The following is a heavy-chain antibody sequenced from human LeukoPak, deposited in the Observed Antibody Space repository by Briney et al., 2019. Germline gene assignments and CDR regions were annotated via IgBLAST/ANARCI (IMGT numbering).Heavy chain of an antibody. CDR2: ISSSSSYI. CDR3: AHGSGIDFDP. Sequence: GGSLRLSCAASGFTFSSYSMNWVRQAPGKGLEWVSSISSSSSYIYYADSVKGRFAISRDNAKNSLYLQMNSLRAEDTAVYYCAHGSGIDFDPWGQGTLVTVSS. CDR1: GFTFSSYS. J-gene: IGHJ5*02. D-gene: IGHD3-10*01. V-gene: IGHV3-21*01.